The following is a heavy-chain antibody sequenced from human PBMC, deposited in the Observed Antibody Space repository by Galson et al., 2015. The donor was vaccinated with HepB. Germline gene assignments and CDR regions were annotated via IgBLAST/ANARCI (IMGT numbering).Heavy chain of an antibody. CDR3: ARARGYSYGYSDY. CDR1: GFTLSSYS. CDR2: ISSSGNTI. V-gene: IGHV3-48*02. Sequence: SLRLSCAASGFTLSSYSMNWVRQAPGKGLEWVSYISSSGNTIDYADSVKGRFTISRDNARNSLNLQMNSLRDEDTAVYYCARARGYSYGYSDYWGQGTLVTVSS. J-gene: IGHJ4*02. D-gene: IGHD5-18*01.